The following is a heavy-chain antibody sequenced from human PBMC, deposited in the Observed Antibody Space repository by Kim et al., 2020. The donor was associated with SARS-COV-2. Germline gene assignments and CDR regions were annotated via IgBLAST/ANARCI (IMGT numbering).Heavy chain of an antibody. J-gene: IGHJ6*02. CDR3: ARDSPNPYDFWSGYRYGMDV. CDR1: GFTFSSYW. V-gene: IGHV3-7*01. Sequence: GGSLRLSCAASGFTFSSYWMSWVRQAPGKGLEWVANIKQDGSEKYYVDSVKGRFTISRDNAKNSLYLQMNSLRAEDTAVYYCARDSPNPYDFWSGYRYGMDVWGQGTTVTVSS. CDR2: IKQDGSEK. D-gene: IGHD3-3*01.